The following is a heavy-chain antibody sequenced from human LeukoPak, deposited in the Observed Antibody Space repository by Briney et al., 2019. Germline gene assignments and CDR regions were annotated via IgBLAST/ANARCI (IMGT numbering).Heavy chain of an antibody. J-gene: IGHJ5*02. CDR1: GFTFSSYA. D-gene: IGHD2-15*01. CDR3: ARDREWWRGRQYNWFDP. Sequence: QPGGSLRLSCAASGFTFSSYAMSWVRQAPGKGLEWVSAISGSGGSTYYADSVKGRFTISRDNSKNTLYLQMNSLRAEDTAVYYCARDREWWRGRQYNWFDPWGQGTLVTVSS. V-gene: IGHV3-23*01. CDR2: ISGSGGST.